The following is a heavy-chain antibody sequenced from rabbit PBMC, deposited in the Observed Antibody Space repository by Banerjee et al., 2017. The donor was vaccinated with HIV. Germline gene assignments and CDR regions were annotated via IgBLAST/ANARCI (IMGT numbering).Heavy chain of an antibody. J-gene: IGHJ4*01. D-gene: IGHD4-2*01. CDR1: GIDFSNYG. V-gene: IGHV1S45*01. Sequence: QEQLVESGGGLVTLGGSLKLSCKASGIDFSNYGINWVRQAPGKGLEWIAYVDAGSSGSTYYANWAKGRFTISKISSTTVTLQMTSLTAADTATYFCARDDAGVVGYDWDLWGQGTLVTVS. CDR2: VDAGSSGST. CDR3: ARDDAGVVGYDWDL.